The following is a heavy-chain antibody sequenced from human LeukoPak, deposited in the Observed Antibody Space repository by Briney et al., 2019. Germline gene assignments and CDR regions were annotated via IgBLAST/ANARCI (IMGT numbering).Heavy chain of an antibody. Sequence: ASVKVSCKASGYTLASYDIKWVRQDTGQPLEWMGWMNPNSGTTGYAQKFQDRITLTRDTSISTAYMELSSLTSDDTAVYYCARDYGGNSGWFDPWGQGTLVTVSS. CDR2: MNPNSGTT. V-gene: IGHV1-8*01. J-gene: IGHJ5*02. D-gene: IGHD4-23*01. CDR1: GYTLASYD. CDR3: ARDYGGNSGWFDP.